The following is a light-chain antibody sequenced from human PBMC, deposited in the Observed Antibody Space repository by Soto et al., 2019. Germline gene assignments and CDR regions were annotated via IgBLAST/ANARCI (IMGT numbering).Light chain of an antibody. V-gene: IGKV1-39*01. CDR1: QSISSY. J-gene: IGKJ4*01. Sequence: DIQMTQPPSSLSASVGDRVTITCRASQSISSYLNWYQQKPGKAPKLLIYAASSLQSGVPSRFSGSGSGTDFTLTISSLQPEDFATYYCQQSYSTPFLTFGGGTKVDIK. CDR2: AAS. CDR3: QQSYSTPFLT.